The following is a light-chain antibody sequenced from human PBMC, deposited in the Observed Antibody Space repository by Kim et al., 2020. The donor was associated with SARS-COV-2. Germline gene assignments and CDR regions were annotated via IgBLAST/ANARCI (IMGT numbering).Light chain of an antibody. V-gene: IGLV1-47*01. J-gene: IGLJ2*01. CDR1: SSNIGSNY. CDR3: AAWDDSLSGRV. Sequence: QSVLTQPPSASGTPGQRVTISCSGSSSNIGSNYVYWYQQLPGTATKLLISKNNQRPSGVPDRFSGSKSGTSASLAISGFRSEDEADYYCAAWDDSLSGRVFGGGTKLTVL. CDR2: KNN.